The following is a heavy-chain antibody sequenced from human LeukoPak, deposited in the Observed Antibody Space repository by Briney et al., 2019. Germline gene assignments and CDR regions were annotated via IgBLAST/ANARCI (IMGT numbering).Heavy chain of an antibody. V-gene: IGHV4-61*09. CDR2: IYTSGST. J-gene: IGHJ4*02. CDR3: ARDVLAATGSFDY. Sequence: PSETLSLTCTVSGGSISSSSHYWGWIRQPAGKGLEWIGHIYTSGSTNYSPSLKSRVTMSVDTSKNQFSLKLSSVTAADTAVYYCARDVLAATGSFDYWGQGTQVTVSS. CDR1: GGSISSSSHY. D-gene: IGHD6-13*01.